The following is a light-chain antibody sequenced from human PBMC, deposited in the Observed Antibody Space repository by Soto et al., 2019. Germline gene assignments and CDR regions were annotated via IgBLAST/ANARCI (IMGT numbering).Light chain of an antibody. J-gene: IGLJ2*01. CDR3: SSYTSSSTNVV. V-gene: IGLV2-14*01. CDR2: DVS. CDR1: SSDVVGYNY. Sequence: QSALTQPASVSGSPGQSITISCTGTSSDVVGYNYVSWYQQHPGKAPKLMIYDVSNWPSGVSNRFSGSKSGNTASLTISGLQAEDEADYYCSSYTSSSTNVVFGGGTKLTVL.